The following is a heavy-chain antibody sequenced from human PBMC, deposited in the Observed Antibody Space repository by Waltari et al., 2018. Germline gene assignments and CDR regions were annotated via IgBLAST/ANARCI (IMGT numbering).Heavy chain of an antibody. CDR3: GRESTTDWYVDH. J-gene: IGHJ4*02. D-gene: IGHD3-9*01. CDR2: INDDGSRT. V-gene: IGHV3-74*01. Sequence: EVQMVESGGGLVQPGGSLRLSCAASGFTFSSHLMHWVRQGPGKGRGWVASINDDGSRTAYADSVKGRVTISRDNAKNILYLEMSSLTAEDTAVYYCGRESTTDWYVDHWGQGTLVTVSS. CDR1: GFTFSSHL.